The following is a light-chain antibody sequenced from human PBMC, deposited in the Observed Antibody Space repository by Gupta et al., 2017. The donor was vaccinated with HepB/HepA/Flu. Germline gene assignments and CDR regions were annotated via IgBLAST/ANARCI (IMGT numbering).Light chain of an antibody. CDR1: SSDIGGYIY. CDR3: SSYTDSDTRI. CDR2: DVS. Sequence: QSALTQPASVSGSPGQSITISCTGTSSDIGGYIYVSWYQHHPGKAPKLMIYDVSNRPSGVSNRVSGSKSGNTASLTISGLQAEDEADYYCSSYTDSDTRIFGGGTKLTGL. V-gene: IGLV2-14*03. J-gene: IGLJ2*01.